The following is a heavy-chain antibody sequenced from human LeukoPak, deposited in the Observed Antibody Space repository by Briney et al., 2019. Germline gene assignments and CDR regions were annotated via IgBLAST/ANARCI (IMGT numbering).Heavy chain of an antibody. J-gene: IGHJ2*01. V-gene: IGHV5-51*01. CDR2: IYPGDSDT. Sequence: GESLKISCKGSGYSFTSYWIGWVRQMPGKGLEWMGIIYPGDSDTRYSPSFQGQVTISADKSISTAYLQWSSLEASDTAMYYCARLAGSSWYNWYFDVWGRGTLVTVSS. D-gene: IGHD6-13*01. CDR1: GYSFTSYW. CDR3: ARLAGSSWYNWYFDV.